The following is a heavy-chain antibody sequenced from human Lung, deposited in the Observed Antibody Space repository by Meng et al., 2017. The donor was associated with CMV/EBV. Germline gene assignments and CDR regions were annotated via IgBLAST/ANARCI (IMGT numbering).Heavy chain of an antibody. CDR3: AKGRAVGATTPFDY. V-gene: IGHV3-23*01. CDR2: LSSGGSST. D-gene: IGHD1-26*01. CDR1: GFTFSDYP. J-gene: IGHJ4*02. Sequence: GGSLRLXCAASGFTFSDYPMSWVRQAPGKGLEWVSSLSSGGSSTYYTDPVKGRFTISRDNSKNTVHLQMNSLRVEDTAVYYCAKGRAVGATTPFDYWGQGTXVTVSS.